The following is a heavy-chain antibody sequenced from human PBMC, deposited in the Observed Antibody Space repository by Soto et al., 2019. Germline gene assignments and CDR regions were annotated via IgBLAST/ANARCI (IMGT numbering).Heavy chain of an antibody. J-gene: IGHJ4*02. CDR3: AKDSLKSQLVLCYHLDY. D-gene: IGHD2-2*01. Sequence: EVQLLESGGGLVQPGGSLRLSCAASGFTFSSYAMSWVRQAPGKGLEWVSAISGSGGSTYYADSVKGRFTISRDNSKKTLYLQMNSLRAEETAVYYCAKDSLKSQLVLCYHLDYGGQGTRVTVSS. CDR2: ISGSGGST. V-gene: IGHV3-23*01. CDR1: GFTFSSYA.